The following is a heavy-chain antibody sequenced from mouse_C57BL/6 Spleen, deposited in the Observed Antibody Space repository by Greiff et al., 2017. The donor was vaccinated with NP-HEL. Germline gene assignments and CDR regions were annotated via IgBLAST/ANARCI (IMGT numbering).Heavy chain of an antibody. J-gene: IGHJ1*03. CDR1: GYAFTNYL. CDR3: ARSGYYGSSYGYFDV. CDR2: INPGSGGT. D-gene: IGHD1-1*01. Sequence: VQLQQSGAELVRPGTSVKVSCKASGYAFTNYLIEWVKQRPGQGLEWIGVINPGSGGTNYNEKFKGKATLTADKSSSTAYMQLSSLTSEDSAVYFCARSGYYGSSYGYFDVWGTGTTVTVSS. V-gene: IGHV1-54*01.